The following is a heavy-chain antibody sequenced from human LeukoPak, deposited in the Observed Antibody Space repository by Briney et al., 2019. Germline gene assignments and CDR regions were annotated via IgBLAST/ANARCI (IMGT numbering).Heavy chain of an antibody. Sequence: GGSLRLSCTPSGFTFGDYAMTWVRQAPGKGLEWVGFIRSKAYGGTTEYAASVKGRFTISRDDSKSIAYLQMNSLKTEDTAVYYCTRSSIVVKFETWGQGTLVTVSS. D-gene: IGHD3-22*01. CDR2: IRSKAYGGTT. CDR3: TRSSIVVKFET. V-gene: IGHV3-49*04. CDR1: GFTFGDYA. J-gene: IGHJ5*02.